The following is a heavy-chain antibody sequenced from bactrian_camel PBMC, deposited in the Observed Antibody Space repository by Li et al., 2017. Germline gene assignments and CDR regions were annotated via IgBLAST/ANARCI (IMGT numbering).Heavy chain of an antibody. CDR1: GFAFRNYY. CDR2: IYASGRAS. J-gene: IGHJ4*01. D-gene: IGHD1*01. V-gene: IGHV3S5*01. Sequence: VQLVESGGALVQPGGSLRLSCAASGFAFRNYYMSWFHQPNGKGPEWVAGIYASGRASYYASSVKGRFTISRDNAKNTLYLQMDSLLPDDTGVYYCAASFNTFGWPSAYWGQGTQVTVS. CDR3: AASFNTFGWPSAY.